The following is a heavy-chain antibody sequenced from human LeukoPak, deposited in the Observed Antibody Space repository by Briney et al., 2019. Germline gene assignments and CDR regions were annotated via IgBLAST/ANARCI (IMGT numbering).Heavy chain of an antibody. CDR3: ARVYVGVGPYIRGPGAYYYGMDV. Sequence: PGGSLRLSCAASGFTFSSYGMHWVRQAPGKGLEWVAVIWYDGSNKYYADSVKGRFTISRDNSKNTLYLQMNSLRAEDTAVYYCARVYVGVGPYIRGPGAYYYGMDVWGQGTTVTVSS. CDR2: IWYDGSNK. V-gene: IGHV3-33*01. D-gene: IGHD2-15*01. CDR1: GFTFSSYG. J-gene: IGHJ6*01.